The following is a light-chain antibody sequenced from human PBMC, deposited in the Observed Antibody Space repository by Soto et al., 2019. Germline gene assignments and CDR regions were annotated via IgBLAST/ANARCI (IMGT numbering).Light chain of an antibody. J-gene: IGLJ3*02. CDR3: TSYSRYRVLV. CDR1: SSDIGGYKY. V-gene: IGLV2-14*01. Sequence: QSVLTQPASVSGSLGQSITISGTGTSSDIGGYKYVSWYQQHPGKAPKLIIFEVSNRPSGVSDRFSGSNSGNTASLTISGLQAEDEADYYCTSYSRYRVLVFGGGTKATVL. CDR2: EVS.